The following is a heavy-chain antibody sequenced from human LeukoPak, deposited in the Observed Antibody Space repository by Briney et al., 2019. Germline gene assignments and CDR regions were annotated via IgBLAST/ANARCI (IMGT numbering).Heavy chain of an antibody. CDR1: GFTFSSYA. CDR2: ISGSGGST. Sequence: GGSLRLSCAASGFTFSSYAMSWVRQAPGKGLEWVSAISGSGGSTYYADSVKGRFTISRDNSKNTLYLQMNSLRAEDTAVYYCAKVGSMVRGVITDPFDSWGQGTLVTVSS. J-gene: IGHJ4*02. CDR3: AKVGSMVRGVITDPFDS. V-gene: IGHV3-23*01. D-gene: IGHD3-10*01.